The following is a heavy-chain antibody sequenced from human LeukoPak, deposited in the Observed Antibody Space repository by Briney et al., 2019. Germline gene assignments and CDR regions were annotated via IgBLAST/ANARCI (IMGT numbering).Heavy chain of an antibody. D-gene: IGHD2-2*01. CDR2: ISSSGSTM. V-gene: IGHV3-48*03. Sequence: GGSLRLSCAAPGFTSNSYKMNTVRQAPGKGLEWGSFISSSGSTMYYADSVRGCLTISRENDKNLLYLEVNSLRAEDTAVYYCARRYCSSTSCTLDYWGQGTLVIVSS. CDR1: GFTSNSYK. CDR3: ARRYCSSTSCTLDY. J-gene: IGHJ4*02.